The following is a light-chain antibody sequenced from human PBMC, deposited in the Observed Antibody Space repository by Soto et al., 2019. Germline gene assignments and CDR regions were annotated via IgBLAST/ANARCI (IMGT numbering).Light chain of an antibody. J-gene: IGKJ4*01. CDR3: QQHGASIT. CDR1: QNVNNNF. V-gene: IGKV3-20*01. Sequence: VLTQAPRTLSLSPGERATLSCSASQNVNNNFVAWYQQKPGQAPSLLIYGVSDRATGVPDRLSGSGSGTDFTLTISRLEPEDFAVYYCQQHGASITFGGGTRVENK. CDR2: GVS.